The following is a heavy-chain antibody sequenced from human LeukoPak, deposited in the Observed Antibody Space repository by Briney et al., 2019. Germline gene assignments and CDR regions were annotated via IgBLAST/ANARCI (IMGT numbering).Heavy chain of an antibody. CDR3: ARLVVAAKLARNWLDP. Sequence: PSETLSLTCSVSCGSLSSYYWSWIRQPPGQGLEGIGYIYTSGSTNYKPSPTHRVRLSVERPKNKLSLKLSPVTAAPTAASYCARLVVAAKLARNWLDPWGQGTLVTVSS. CDR2: IYTSGST. V-gene: IGHV4-4*08. CDR1: CGSLSSYY. J-gene: IGHJ5*02. D-gene: IGHD2-15*01.